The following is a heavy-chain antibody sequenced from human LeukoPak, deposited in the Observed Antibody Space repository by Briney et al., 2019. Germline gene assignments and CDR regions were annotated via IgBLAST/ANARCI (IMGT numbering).Heavy chain of an antibody. CDR1: GGSSSGYY. J-gene: IGHJ4*02. D-gene: IGHD4-17*01. CDR3: ASHRSATVTRDGASDY. CDR2: INHSGST. V-gene: IGHV4-34*01. Sequence: SGTLSLTCAVYGGSSSGYYWSWIRQPPGKGLEWIGEINHSGSTNYNPSLKSRVTISVDTSKSQFSLKLSSVTAADTAVYYCASHRSATVTRDGASDYWGQGTLVTVSS.